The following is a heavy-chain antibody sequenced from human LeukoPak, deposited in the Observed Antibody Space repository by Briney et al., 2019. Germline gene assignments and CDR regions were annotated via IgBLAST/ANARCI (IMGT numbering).Heavy chain of an antibody. Sequence: GGSLKISCQVSGYSFINYWIGWVRQMPGKGLESMGIIYPADSDTTYSPSFQGQVTISADKSISTVYLQWSSLKASDTAMYYLARQSRDGSKTRGYYFDYWGQGTLVAVSS. J-gene: IGHJ4*02. CDR2: IYPADSDT. CDR3: ARQSRDGSKTRGYYFDY. V-gene: IGHV5-51*01. CDR1: GYSFINYW. D-gene: IGHD3-10*01.